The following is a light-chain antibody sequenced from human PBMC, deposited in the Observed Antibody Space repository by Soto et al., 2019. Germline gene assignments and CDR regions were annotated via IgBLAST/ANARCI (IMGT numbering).Light chain of an antibody. CDR2: VAS. Sequence: EMVMTQSPATRSVSPGERVTLSCRASQRVSSSLAWYQQKPGQPPRLLIYVASTRAAGIPARFSGSGSGTEFTLAISSLQSGDFAVYYCQQYKDWPPRFGQGTKVE. CDR3: QQYKDWPPR. V-gene: IGKV3-15*01. CDR1: QRVSSS. J-gene: IGKJ1*01.